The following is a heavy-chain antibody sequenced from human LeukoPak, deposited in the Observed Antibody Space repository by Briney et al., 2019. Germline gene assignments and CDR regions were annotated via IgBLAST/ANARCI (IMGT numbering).Heavy chain of an antibody. D-gene: IGHD6-19*01. CDR3: ARQTADSRGFYMYHFDS. CDR2: IYYSGST. Sequence: SETLSLTCTVSGGSVSSSAYFWGWVRQPPGKGLEWIGSIYYSGSTYHNPSLKSRVTISVDTSKNQFSLKLSSATAADTAVYYCARQTADSRGFYMYHFDSWGQGTLVTVSS. V-gene: IGHV4-39*01. J-gene: IGHJ4*02. CDR1: GGSVSSSAYF.